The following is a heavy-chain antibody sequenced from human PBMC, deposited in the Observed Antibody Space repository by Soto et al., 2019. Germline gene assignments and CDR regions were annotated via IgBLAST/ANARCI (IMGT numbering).Heavy chain of an antibody. CDR1: GYNFDSYG. D-gene: IGHD3-16*01. J-gene: IGHJ4*02. Sequence: QVQLVQSRAEVRKPGASVRVTCQASGYNFDSYGLNWVRQAPGQGPQWMGWISTYTGNTDIAPRFQGRRILTTDTSTSTANMELRSLRSDDTAVYYCVRDGLVSSGSFGGHWGQGTLVTVSS. V-gene: IGHV1-18*04. CDR3: VRDGLVSSGSFGGH. CDR2: ISTYTGNT.